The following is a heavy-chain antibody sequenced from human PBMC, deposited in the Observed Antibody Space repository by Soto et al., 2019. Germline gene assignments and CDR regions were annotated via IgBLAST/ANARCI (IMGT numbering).Heavy chain of an antibody. V-gene: IGHV4-4*02. J-gene: IGHJ4*02. CDR3: ARKDYYDSRGYGFDY. Sequence: QVQLQESGPGLVKPSGTLSLTCAVSGGSISSTYWWSWVRQSPTKGLGWIGEIYHSGSSNYNPSLKSRVTISVDKSKNQFSLKLSSVTAADTAVYYCARKDYYDSRGYGFDYWGQGTLVTVSS. D-gene: IGHD3-22*01. CDR1: GGSISSTYW. CDR2: IYHSGSS.